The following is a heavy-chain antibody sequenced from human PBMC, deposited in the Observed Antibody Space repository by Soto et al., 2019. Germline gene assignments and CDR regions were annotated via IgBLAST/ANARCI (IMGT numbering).Heavy chain of an antibody. V-gene: IGHV3-15*01. CDR3: TTFKLAPIRSGGSCYSRAFDI. J-gene: IGHJ3*02. D-gene: IGHD2-15*01. CDR1: GFTFSNAW. Sequence: SLRLSCAASGFTFSNAWMSWVRQAPGKGLEWVGRIKSKTDGGTTDYAAPVKGRFTISRDDSKNTLYLQMNSLKTEDTAVYYCTTFKLAPIRSGGSCYSRAFDIWGQGTMVTVSS. CDR2: IKSKTDGGTT.